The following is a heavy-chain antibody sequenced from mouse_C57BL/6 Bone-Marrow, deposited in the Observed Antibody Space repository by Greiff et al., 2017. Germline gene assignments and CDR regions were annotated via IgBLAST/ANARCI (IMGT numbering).Heavy chain of an antibody. CDR3: ARWDYF. V-gene: IGHV1-72*01. D-gene: IGHD4-1*01. J-gene: IGHJ2*01. CDR2: IDPNSGGT. Sequence: VQLQQPGAELVKPGASVKLSCKASGYTFTSYWMYWVKQRPGRGLEWIGRIDPNSGGTKYNEKFKSKATLTLDKPSSTAYMQLSSLTSKDSAVYYCARWDYFWCQGTALTVSA. CDR1: GYTFTSYW.